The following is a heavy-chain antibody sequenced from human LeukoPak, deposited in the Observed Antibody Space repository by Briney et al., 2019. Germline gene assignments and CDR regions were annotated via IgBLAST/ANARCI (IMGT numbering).Heavy chain of an antibody. CDR3: AKGPYSSGWYNWFDP. J-gene: IGHJ5*02. Sequence: GGSLRLSCAASGFTFSSYGMSWVRQAPGKGLEWVSAISGSGGSTYYADSVKGRFTISRDNSKNTLYLQMNGLRAEDTAVYYCAKGPYSSGWYNWFDPWGQGTLVTVSS. CDR1: GFTFSSYG. CDR2: ISGSGGST. D-gene: IGHD6-19*01. V-gene: IGHV3-23*01.